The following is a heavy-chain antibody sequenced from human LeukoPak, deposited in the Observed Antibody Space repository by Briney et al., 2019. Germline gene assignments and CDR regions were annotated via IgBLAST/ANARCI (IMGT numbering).Heavy chain of an antibody. J-gene: IGHJ4*02. Sequence: SVKVSCKASGGTFSSYAISLVRQAPGQGLEWMGGIIPIFGTANYAQKFQGRVTITADESTSTAYMEPSSLRSEDTAVYYCARDGYYNWKSEAPRYWGQGTLVTVSS. CDR2: IIPIFGTA. CDR3: ARDGYYNWKSEAPRY. CDR1: GGTFSSYA. D-gene: IGHD1-20*01. V-gene: IGHV1-69*01.